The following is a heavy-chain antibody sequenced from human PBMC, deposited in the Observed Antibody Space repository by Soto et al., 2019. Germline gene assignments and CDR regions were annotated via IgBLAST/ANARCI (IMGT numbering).Heavy chain of an antibody. J-gene: IGHJ6*02. CDR2: IWYDGSNK. CDR3: ARDPYYYGSGSYSRYGMDV. D-gene: IGHD3-10*01. V-gene: IGHV3-33*01. CDR1: GFTFSSYG. Sequence: PGGSLRLSCAASGFTFSSYGMHWVRQAPGKGLEWVAVIWYDGSNKYYADSVKGRFTISRDNSKNTLYLQMNSLRAEDTAVYYCARDPYYYGSGSYSRYGMDVWGQGTTVTVSS.